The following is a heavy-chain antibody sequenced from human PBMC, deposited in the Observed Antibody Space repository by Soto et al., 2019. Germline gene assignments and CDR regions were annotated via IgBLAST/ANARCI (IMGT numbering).Heavy chain of an antibody. CDR3: AKAIYGDYAPFEL. J-gene: IGHJ4*02. D-gene: IGHD4-17*01. Sequence: QVQLVESGGGVVQPGRSLRLTCAASGFTFSDYGMHWVRQAPGKGLEWVAVISYDESAKNYADSVKGRLTISRDNSKNTLYLQINSMRAEDTAVYYCAKAIYGDYAPFELWGQGTLVTVSS. CDR2: ISYDESAK. V-gene: IGHV3-30*18. CDR1: GFTFSDYG.